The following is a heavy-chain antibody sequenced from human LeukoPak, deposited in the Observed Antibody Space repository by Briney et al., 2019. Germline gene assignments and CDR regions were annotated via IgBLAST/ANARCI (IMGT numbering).Heavy chain of an antibody. Sequence: SETLSLTCTVSGYSISSGYYWGWIRQPPGKGLEWIGSIYHSGSTYYNPSLKSRVTISVDTSKNQFSLQLSSVTAADTAVYYCARDQYYDSSGYYKSFDYWGQGTLVTVSS. V-gene: IGHV4-38-2*02. CDR3: ARDQYYDSSGYYKSFDY. D-gene: IGHD3-22*01. J-gene: IGHJ4*02. CDR1: GYSISSGYY. CDR2: IYHSGST.